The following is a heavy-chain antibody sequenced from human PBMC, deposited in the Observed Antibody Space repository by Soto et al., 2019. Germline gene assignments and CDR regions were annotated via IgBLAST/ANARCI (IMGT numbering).Heavy chain of an antibody. CDR3: AKDYYYDSSGYWFPFDY. CDR1: GFTFISYA. CDR2: ISGSGGST. V-gene: IGHV3-23*01. D-gene: IGHD3-22*01. J-gene: IGHJ4*02. Sequence: GGPLRLSYAASGFTFISYAMSWVRQAPGKGLEWVSAISGSGGSTYYADSVKGRFTISRDNSKNTLYLQMNSLRAEDTAVYYCAKDYYYDSSGYWFPFDYWGQGTLVTVSS.